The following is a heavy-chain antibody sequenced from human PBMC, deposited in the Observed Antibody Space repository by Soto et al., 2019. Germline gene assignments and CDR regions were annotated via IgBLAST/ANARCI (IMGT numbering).Heavy chain of an antibody. CDR1: GYTFTSYG. Sequence: QVQLVQSGAEVKKPGASVKVSCKASGYTFTSYGISWVRQAPGQGLKWMGWISAYNGNTNYAQKLQGRVTMTTDTXXSTAYMELRSLRSDDTAVYYCARDMGAAAPYGMDVWGQGTTVTVSS. CDR2: ISAYNGNT. CDR3: ARDMGAAAPYGMDV. J-gene: IGHJ6*02. D-gene: IGHD6-13*01. V-gene: IGHV1-18*01.